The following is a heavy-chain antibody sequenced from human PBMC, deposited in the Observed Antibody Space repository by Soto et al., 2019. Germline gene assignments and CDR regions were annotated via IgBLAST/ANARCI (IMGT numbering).Heavy chain of an antibody. CDR1: GFTFTNAW. J-gene: IGHJ6*02. CDR3: TTNWEIRIRFGEVTDYYSFMDV. CDR2: IKTKTDGGTT. V-gene: IGHV3-15*07. Sequence: PGGSLRLSCAASGFTFTNAWMNWVRQAPGKGLEWVGRIKTKTDGGTTDYAAPVKGRFTISRDDSKTTLYLQMNTLKTEDTAVNYCTTNWEIRIRFGEVTDYYSFMDVGGQGNTVTIS. D-gene: IGHD3-16*01.